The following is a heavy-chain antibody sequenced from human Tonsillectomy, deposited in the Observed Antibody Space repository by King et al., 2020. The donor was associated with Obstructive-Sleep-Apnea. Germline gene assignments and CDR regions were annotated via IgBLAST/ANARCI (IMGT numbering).Heavy chain of an antibody. CDR2: ISSSSSYI. Sequence: VQLVESGGGLGKPGGSLRLSCAASGFTFSSYSMNWVRQAPGKGLEWVSSISSSSSYIYYADSVKCRFTISRDNAKNSLYLQMNSLRSEDRAVDYCSRDRQLWSLDAFDIWGQGTMVTVSS. CDR3: SRDRQLWSLDAFDI. CDR1: GFTFSSYS. J-gene: IGHJ3*02. V-gene: IGHV3-21*01. D-gene: IGHD5-18*01.